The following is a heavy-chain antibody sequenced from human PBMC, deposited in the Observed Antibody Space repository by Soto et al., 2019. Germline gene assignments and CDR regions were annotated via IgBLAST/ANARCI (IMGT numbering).Heavy chain of an antibody. V-gene: IGHV4-59*08. D-gene: IGHD3-22*01. CDR2: FYYAGTT. CDR1: GGSLSGYY. CDR3: TRLGGFYQALDS. J-gene: IGHJ4*02. Sequence: SETLSLTCSISGGSLSGYYWTWTRQPPGKGLERIVFFYYAGTTTYNPSLKNRVTFFFDTPKTLFSLKMDFLTSADTAVYYCTRLGGFYQALDSWGQGVLVTVSS.